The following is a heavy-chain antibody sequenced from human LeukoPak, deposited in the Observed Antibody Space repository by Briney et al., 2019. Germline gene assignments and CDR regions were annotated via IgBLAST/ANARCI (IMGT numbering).Heavy chain of an antibody. Sequence: SETLSLTCTVSGGSVTYTNYYWGWIRQPPGKGLQWIGVIYYNGKTYYNPSLKSRVTVAVDTSKNQFSLKLSSVTAADTAVYYCARGSNYLRSLDYWGLGTLVTVSS. D-gene: IGHD4-11*01. V-gene: IGHV4-39*01. CDR1: GGSVTYTNYY. CDR3: ARGSNYLRSLDY. J-gene: IGHJ4*02. CDR2: IYYNGKT.